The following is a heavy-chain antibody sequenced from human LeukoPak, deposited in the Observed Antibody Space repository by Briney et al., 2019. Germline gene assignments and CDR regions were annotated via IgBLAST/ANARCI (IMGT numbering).Heavy chain of an antibody. CDR2: ISYDGSNK. J-gene: IGHJ4*02. CDR3: ARTGYSSGWYTDY. D-gene: IGHD6-19*01. V-gene: IGHV3-30*03. Sequence: PGGSLRLPCAASGFTFSSYGMHWVRQAPGKGLEWVAVISYDGSNKYYADSVKGRFTISRDNSKNTLYLQMNSLRAEDTAVYYCARTGYSSGWYTDYWGQGTLVTVSS. CDR1: GFTFSSYG.